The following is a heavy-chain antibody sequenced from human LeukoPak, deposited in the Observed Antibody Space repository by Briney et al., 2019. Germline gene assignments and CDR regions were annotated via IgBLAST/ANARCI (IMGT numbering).Heavy chain of an antibody. J-gene: IGHJ4*02. CDR3: VRSMNGRYGFFDY. Sequence: GGSLRLSCAASGFTFDDYGMSWVRQAPGKGLEWVSGISGSGGSKDYADSVKGRFTISRDNSKNTLYLQTNSLRAEDTAVYYCVRSMNGRYGFFDYWGQGILVTVSS. V-gene: IGHV3-23*01. CDR1: GFTFDDYG. CDR2: ISGSGGSK. D-gene: IGHD1-26*01.